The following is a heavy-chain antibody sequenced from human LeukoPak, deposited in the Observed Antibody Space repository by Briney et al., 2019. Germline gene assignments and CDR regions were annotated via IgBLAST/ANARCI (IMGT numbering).Heavy chain of an antibody. D-gene: IGHD6-13*01. J-gene: IGHJ4*02. V-gene: IGHV4-34*01. CDR1: GGSFSGYY. CDR3: ARDVVSAAYSSQYYFDY. CDR2: INHSGST. Sequence: SETLSLTCAVYGGSFSGYYWSWIRQPPGKGLEWIGEINHSGSTNYNPSLKSRVTISVDTSKNQFSLKLSSVTAADTAVYYCARDVVSAAYSSQYYFDYWGQGTLVTVSS.